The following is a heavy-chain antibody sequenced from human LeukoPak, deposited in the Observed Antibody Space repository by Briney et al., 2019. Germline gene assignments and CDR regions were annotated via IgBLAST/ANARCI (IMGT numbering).Heavy chain of an antibody. J-gene: IGHJ5*02. CDR1: GGYISSYY. Sequence: TSETLSLTCTVSGGYISSYYWSWIRQPAGKGLEWIGRIYTSGTTSYNPSLKSRVTMSVDTSKNQFSLKLSSVTAADTAVYYCARDDILTGYYYGNWSDPWGQGTLVTVSS. V-gene: IGHV4-4*07. CDR3: ARDDILTGYYYGNWSDP. CDR2: IYTSGTT. D-gene: IGHD3-9*01.